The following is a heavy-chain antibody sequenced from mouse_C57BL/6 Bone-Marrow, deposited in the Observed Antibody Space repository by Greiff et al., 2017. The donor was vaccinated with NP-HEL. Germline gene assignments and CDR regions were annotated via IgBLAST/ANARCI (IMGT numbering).Heavy chain of an antibody. Sequence: VKLVESGPGLVQPSQSLSMTCPVSGFSLTTYGVHWVRQSPGKGLEWLGVIWRDGSNDTNAAFMSRLSITKDNSKNQVFFKMNSLQADDTAIYYCAKTGDYDGVWYFDVWGTGTTVTVSS. CDR3: AKTGDYDGVWYFDV. CDR1: GFSLTTYG. CDR2: IWRDGSN. D-gene: IGHD2-4*01. J-gene: IGHJ1*03. V-gene: IGHV2-5*01.